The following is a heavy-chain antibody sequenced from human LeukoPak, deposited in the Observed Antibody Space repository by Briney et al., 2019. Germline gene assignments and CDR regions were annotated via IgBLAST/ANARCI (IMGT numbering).Heavy chain of an antibody. D-gene: IGHD1-26*01. Sequence: SETLSLTCTVSGGSISTYYWSWIRQPPGKGLEWIGYVFYIGSTKYNPSLNSRVTISLDTSKNQFSLKLYSVTAAGTAVYYCARHSSATYDNWFDPWGQGTLVTVSS. CDR1: GGSISTYY. J-gene: IGHJ5*02. CDR3: ARHSSATYDNWFDP. V-gene: IGHV4-59*08. CDR2: VFYIGST.